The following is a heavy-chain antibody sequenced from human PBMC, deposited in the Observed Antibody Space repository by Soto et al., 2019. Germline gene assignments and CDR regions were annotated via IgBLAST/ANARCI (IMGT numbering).Heavy chain of an antibody. CDR2: IYYSGST. CDR3: ARARMVRGIIYYYGMAV. D-gene: IGHD3-10*01. J-gene: IGHJ6*02. CDR1: GGSISSDGNY. Sequence: PSETLSLTCTVSGGSISSDGNYWSWIRQHPGKGLEWIGYIYYSGSTNYNPSLKSRVTISVDTSKNQFSLKLNSVTAADTAVYYCARARMVRGIIYYYGMAVWGQGTTVTVSS. V-gene: IGHV4-31*03.